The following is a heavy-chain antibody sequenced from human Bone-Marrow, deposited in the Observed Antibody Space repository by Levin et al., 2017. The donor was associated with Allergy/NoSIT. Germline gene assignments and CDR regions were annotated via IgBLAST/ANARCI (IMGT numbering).Heavy chain of an antibody. Sequence: ASVKVSCKASGYTFTFYGISWVRQAPGQGLEWMGWISPYNGDTKYAQKFQGRVTMTTDTSTSTAYMELRSLRSDDTAVYYCAREMAETAAATFDIWGQGTMVTVSS. D-gene: IGHD2-15*01. CDR1: GYTFTFYG. CDR3: AREMAETAAATFDI. CDR2: ISPYNGDT. J-gene: IGHJ3*02. V-gene: IGHV1-18*01.